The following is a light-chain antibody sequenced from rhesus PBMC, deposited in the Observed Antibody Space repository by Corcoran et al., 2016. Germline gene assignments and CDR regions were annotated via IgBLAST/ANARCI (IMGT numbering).Light chain of an antibody. J-gene: IGKJ4*01. CDR3: QQGYNYPLT. Sequence: DIQMTQSPSSLSASVGDRVTITCQASQSLSNFVNWYQQKPGTTPKLLIYRASSLQSGIPSRFSGSGSGTDFTLTISSLQPEDFATYYCQQGYNYPLTCGGGTKVELK. CDR1: QSLSNF. V-gene: IGKV1S9*01. CDR2: RAS.